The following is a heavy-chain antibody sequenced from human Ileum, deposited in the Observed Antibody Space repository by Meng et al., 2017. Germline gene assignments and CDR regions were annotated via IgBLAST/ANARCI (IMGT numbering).Heavy chain of an antibody. CDR1: GYSISSGYY. J-gene: IGHJ4*02. D-gene: IGHD6-6*01. CDR2: IDHSGNT. V-gene: IGHV4-34*01. CDR3: ARQYSSYWGFDY. Sequence: QVLLQQWGVYLLNPPPPLHLPCAVPGYSISSGYYWSWIRQPPGKGLEWIGEIDHSGNTNYNPSLKSRVTIAVDESKNHFSLKLSSATAADTAVYYCARQYSSYWGFDYWGQGTLVTVPS.